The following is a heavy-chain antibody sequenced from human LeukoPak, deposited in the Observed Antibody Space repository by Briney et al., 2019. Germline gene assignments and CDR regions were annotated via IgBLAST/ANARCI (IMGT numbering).Heavy chain of an antibody. CDR2: IYNSGST. D-gene: IGHD4-17*01. CDR3: ARSPQGTATTANWLDP. Sequence: SETLSLTCTVSGGSISSYYWSWIRQPPGKGLEWIGYIYNSGSTNYNPSLKSRVTISVDTSKNQFSLKLSSVTAADTAVYYCARSPQGTATTANWLDPWGQGTLVTVSS. V-gene: IGHV4-59*01. J-gene: IGHJ5*02. CDR1: GGSISSYY.